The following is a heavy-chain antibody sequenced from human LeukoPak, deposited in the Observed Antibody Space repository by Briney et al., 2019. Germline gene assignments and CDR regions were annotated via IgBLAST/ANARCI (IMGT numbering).Heavy chain of an antibody. Sequence: SGTLSLTCAVYGGSFSGYYWSWIRQPPGKGLEWIGEINHSGSTNYNPSLKSRVTISVDTSKNQFSLKLSSVTAADTAVYYCARDLDSSTWYFDLWGRGTLVTVSS. J-gene: IGHJ2*01. V-gene: IGHV4-34*01. CDR2: INHSGST. CDR1: GGSFSGYY. D-gene: IGHD6-13*01. CDR3: ARDLDSSTWYFDL.